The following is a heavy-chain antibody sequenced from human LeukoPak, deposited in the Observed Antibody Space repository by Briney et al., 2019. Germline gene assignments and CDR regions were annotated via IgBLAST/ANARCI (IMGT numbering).Heavy chain of an antibody. Sequence: SETLSLTCTVSGGSISSYYWSWIRQPPGKGLEWIGYIYYSGSTNYNPSLKSRVTISVDTSKNQFSLKLSSVTAADTAVYYCAREGSSGWYEYWGQGTLVTVSS. CDR3: AREGSSGWYEY. CDR1: GGSISSYY. J-gene: IGHJ4*02. CDR2: IYYSGST. D-gene: IGHD6-19*01. V-gene: IGHV4-59*12.